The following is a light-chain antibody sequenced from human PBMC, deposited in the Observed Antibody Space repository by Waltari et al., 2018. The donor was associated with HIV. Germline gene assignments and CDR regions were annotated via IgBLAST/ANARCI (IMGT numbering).Light chain of an antibody. CDR1: QSVSRN. CDR2: AAS. CDR3: QQYDDWPRT. Sequence: EVVMTQSPATLSVSPGERAALACRASQSVSRNLAWYQQKPGQPPRLLIYAASTRASVVPVRISGTGSGTEFTLTISSLQSEDFAVYYCQQYDDWPRTFGQGTRVEIK. J-gene: IGKJ1*01. V-gene: IGKV3-15*01.